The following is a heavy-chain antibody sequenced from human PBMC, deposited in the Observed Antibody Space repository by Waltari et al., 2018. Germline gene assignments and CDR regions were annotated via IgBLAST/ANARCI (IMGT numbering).Heavy chain of an antibody. Sequence: QVQLQESGPGLVTPSETLSLICAVSGYSISSGDYWGWIRQPPGKGLEWIGSIYHSGSTYYNPSLKSRVTISVDTSKNQFSLKLSSVTAADTAVYYCARFTYYYDSSGRYYYYYYYMDVWGKGTTVTVSS. CDR1: GYSISSGDY. CDR2: IYHSGST. CDR3: ARFTYYYDSSGRYYYYYYYMDV. D-gene: IGHD3-22*01. J-gene: IGHJ6*03. V-gene: IGHV4-38-2*01.